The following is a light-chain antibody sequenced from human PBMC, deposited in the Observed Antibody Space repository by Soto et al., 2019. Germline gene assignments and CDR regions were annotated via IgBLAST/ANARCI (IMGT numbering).Light chain of an antibody. CDR2: WAC. CDR1: RSVLYSSNNQNY. V-gene: IGKV4-1*01. J-gene: IGKJ4*01. CDR3: QQYYNCPPT. Sequence: LAPTPDSLSVSLGARATITCKSSRSVLYSSNNQNYLAWYQQKPGQPPKLLIYWACTRECGVPDRFSASGSGTDFTLTISSLQAEDFAVYYCQQYYNCPPTFGRGTKVDIK.